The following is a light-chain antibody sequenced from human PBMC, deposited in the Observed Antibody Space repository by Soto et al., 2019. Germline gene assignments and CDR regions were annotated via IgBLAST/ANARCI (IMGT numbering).Light chain of an antibody. V-gene: IGKV3-20*01. CDR2: DAS. J-gene: IGKJ4*01. CDR1: QSVSSK. Sequence: SPSPGAVSPGCRVTLSSRASQSVSSKLAWYQQRPGQAPRLLIYDASSRATGIPDRFSGSGSGTDFTLTISRLEPEDFAVYYCQQDGKSPHTFGGGTKVEIK. CDR3: QQDGKSPHT.